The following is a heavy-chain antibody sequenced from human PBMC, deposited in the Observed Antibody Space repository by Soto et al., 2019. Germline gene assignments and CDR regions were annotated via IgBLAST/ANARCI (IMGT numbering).Heavy chain of an antibody. V-gene: IGHV4-34*01. D-gene: IGHD3-10*01. CDR3: ARGLFSGTSSSGGWYFFDF. Sequence: SETLSLTCAVSGGSFSDYTWTWIRQSPGKGLGWIGQINGAGSANYNPSLKSRVTISIGTSNNDFFLALTSVTAADTAVYYCARGLFSGTSSSGGWYFFDFWGQGTLVTVSS. CDR1: GGSFSDYT. CDR2: INGAGSA. J-gene: IGHJ4*02.